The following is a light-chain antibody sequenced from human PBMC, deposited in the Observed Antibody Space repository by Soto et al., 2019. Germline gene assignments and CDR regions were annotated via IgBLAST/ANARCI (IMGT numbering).Light chain of an antibody. CDR2: KAS. J-gene: IGKJ2*01. CDR1: QSLSYW. Sequence: DIQMTQSPSTLSASVGDTVTITCRASQSLSYWLAWYQQKPGQAPKLLIHKASTLGSGVPTWFSGSGAGTEFTLTISSLQPDDFATYYCQQYDRFPYTFGQGTKLEIK. CDR3: QQYDRFPYT. V-gene: IGKV1-5*03.